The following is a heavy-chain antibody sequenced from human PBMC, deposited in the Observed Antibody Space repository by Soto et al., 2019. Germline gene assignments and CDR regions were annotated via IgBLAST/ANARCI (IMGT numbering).Heavy chain of an antibody. V-gene: IGHV1-18*01. Sequence: GASVKVSCKASGGTFSSYAISWVRQAPGQGLEWMGWISAYNGNTNYAQKLQGRVTMTTDTSTSTAYMELRSLRSDDTAVYYCARDIVVVPAAETHWFDPWGQGTLVTVSS. CDR1: GGTFSSYA. D-gene: IGHD2-2*01. J-gene: IGHJ5*02. CDR2: ISAYNGNT. CDR3: ARDIVVVPAAETHWFDP.